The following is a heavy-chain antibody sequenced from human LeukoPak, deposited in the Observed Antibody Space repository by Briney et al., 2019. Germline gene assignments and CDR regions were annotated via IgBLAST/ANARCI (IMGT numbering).Heavy chain of an antibody. Sequence: SETLSPTCTVSGGSISSYYWSWIRQPPGKGLEWIGYIYYSGSTNYNPSLKSRVTISVDTSKNQFSLKLSSVTAADTAVYYCARDDNYGTFDYWGQGTLVTVSS. CDR3: ARDDNYGTFDY. J-gene: IGHJ4*02. V-gene: IGHV4-59*01. D-gene: IGHD4-17*01. CDR1: GGSISSYY. CDR2: IYYSGST.